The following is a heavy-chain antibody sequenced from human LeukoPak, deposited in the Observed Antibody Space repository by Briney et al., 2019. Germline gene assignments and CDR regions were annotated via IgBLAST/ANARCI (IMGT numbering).Heavy chain of an antibody. CDR1: GFTFSSYA. D-gene: IGHD6-19*01. Sequence: GGSLRLSCAASGFTFSSYAMHWVRQAPGKGLEWVAVISYDGSNKYYADSVKGRFTISRDNSKNTLYLQMNSLRAEDTAVYYCARALYSSGWYMDYWGQGTLVTVSS. J-gene: IGHJ4*02. V-gene: IGHV3-30*04. CDR2: ISYDGSNK. CDR3: ARALYSSGWYMDY.